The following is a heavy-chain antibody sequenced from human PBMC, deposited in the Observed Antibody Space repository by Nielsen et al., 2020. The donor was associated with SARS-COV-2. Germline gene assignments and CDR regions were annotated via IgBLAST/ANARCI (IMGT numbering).Heavy chain of an antibody. J-gene: IGHJ2*01. D-gene: IGHD6-13*01. V-gene: IGHV3-23*01. CDR3: ARSTPYGTTWYGALDS. CDR2: FSGRGGT. Sequence: GESLKISCTASGFTFSAYAMSWVRQAPGKGLEWVSAFSGRGGTHYADFVKARFTTSTDRSRTTLYLQMTSLRAEDTAIYYCARSTPYGTTWYGALDSWGRGTLVTVSS. CDR1: GFTFSAYA.